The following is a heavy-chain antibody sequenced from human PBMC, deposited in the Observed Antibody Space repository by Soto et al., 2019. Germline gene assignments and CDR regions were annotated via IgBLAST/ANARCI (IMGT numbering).Heavy chain of an antibody. D-gene: IGHD3-16*02. CDR3: ARMGLHLGELSRNWFDP. Sequence: SETLSLTCTISGCSIISGDYYWTWIRQFPGKGLEWIAYIYSSGTTHYNPSLKSRATISLDTSNNQFSLEVKSATAADTAVYYCARMGLHLGELSRNWFDPWGQGSLVTVSS. V-gene: IGHV4-31*03. CDR2: IYSSGTT. J-gene: IGHJ5*02. CDR1: GCSIISGDYY.